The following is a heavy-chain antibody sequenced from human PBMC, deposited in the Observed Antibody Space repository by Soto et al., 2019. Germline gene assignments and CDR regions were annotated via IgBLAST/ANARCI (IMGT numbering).Heavy chain of an antibody. D-gene: IGHD3-22*01. J-gene: IGHJ3*02. CDR2: ISGSGGST. Sequence: GGSLRLSCAASGFSFTTYVMHWVRQAPGKGLEWVAAISGSGGSTYYADSVKGRFTISRDNSKKTLYLQMNSLRAEDTAVYYCAKDSMIVVVRPLDIWGQGTMVTVSS. CDR1: GFSFTTYV. CDR3: AKDSMIVVVRPLDI. V-gene: IGHV3-23*01.